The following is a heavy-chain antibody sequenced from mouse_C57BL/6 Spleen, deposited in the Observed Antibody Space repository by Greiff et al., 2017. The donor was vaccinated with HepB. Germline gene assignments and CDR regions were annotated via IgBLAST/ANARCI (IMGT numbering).Heavy chain of an antibody. CDR3: ARYPAQASWFAY. J-gene: IGHJ3*01. CDR2: SYPRDGST. CDR1: GYTFTSYD. D-gene: IGHD3-2*02. V-gene: IGHV1-85*01. Sequence: QVHVKQSGPELVKPGASVKLSCKASGYTFTSYDINWVKQRPGQGLEWIGWSYPRDGSTKYNEKFKGKATLTVDTSSSTAYMELHSLTSEDSAVYFCARYPAQASWFAYWAQGTLVTVSA.